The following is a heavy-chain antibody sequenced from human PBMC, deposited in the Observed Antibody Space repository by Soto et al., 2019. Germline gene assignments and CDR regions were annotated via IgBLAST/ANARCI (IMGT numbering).Heavy chain of an antibody. CDR2: ISSSGSTI. D-gene: IGHD5-12*01. J-gene: IGHJ4*02. CDR1: GFTFSDYY. V-gene: IGHV3-11*01. CDR3: ARGDMVSPYYFDY. Sequence: VGSLRLSCAASGFTFSDYYMSWIRQAPGKGLEWVSYISSSGSTIYYADSVKGRFTISRDNAKNSLYLQMNSLRAEDTAVYYCARGDMVSPYYFDYWGQGTLVTVSS.